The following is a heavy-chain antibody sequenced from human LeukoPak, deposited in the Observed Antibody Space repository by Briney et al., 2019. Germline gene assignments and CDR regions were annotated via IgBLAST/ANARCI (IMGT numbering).Heavy chain of an antibody. CDR3: ARGPGNTAMVAGFDY. Sequence: ASVKVSCKASGYTFTGYYMHWVRQAPGQGLEWMGWINPNSGGTNYAQKLQGWVTMTRDTSISTAYMELSRLRSDDTAVYYCARGPGNTAMVAGFDYWGQGTLVTVSS. CDR2: INPNSGGT. J-gene: IGHJ4*02. V-gene: IGHV1-2*04. CDR1: GYTFTGYY. D-gene: IGHD5-18*01.